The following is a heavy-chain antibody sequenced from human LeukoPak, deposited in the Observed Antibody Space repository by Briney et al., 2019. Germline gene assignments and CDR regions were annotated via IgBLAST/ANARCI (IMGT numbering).Heavy chain of an antibody. J-gene: IGHJ4*02. V-gene: IGHV3-49*04. D-gene: IGHD4-11*01. Sequence: GRSLRLSCKASTFTFADYAMSWVRQAPGKGLEWVGFIRSKAFGGTSEYAASVKGRFTISRDDSKSIAYLQMNSLKTEDTAVYYCTRAPYSNYVNLDYWGQGTLVTVSS. CDR1: TFTFADYA. CDR3: TRAPYSNYVNLDY. CDR2: IRSKAFGGTS.